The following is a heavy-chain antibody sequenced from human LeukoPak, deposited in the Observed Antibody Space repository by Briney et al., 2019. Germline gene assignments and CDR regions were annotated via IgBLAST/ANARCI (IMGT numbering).Heavy chain of an antibody. CDR1: GFTFSSYA. CDR2: ISGSGDKI. J-gene: IGHJ4*02. V-gene: IGHV3-23*01. Sequence: GGSLRLSCAASGFTFSSYAMGWVRQAPGKGLEWVSVISGSGDKIYYADSVKGRFTISRDHSKNTLFLQMTSLSVEDTALYYCAKDRRLLPKAQSSDSWGQGTLVTVSS. CDR3: AKDRRLLPKAQSSDS.